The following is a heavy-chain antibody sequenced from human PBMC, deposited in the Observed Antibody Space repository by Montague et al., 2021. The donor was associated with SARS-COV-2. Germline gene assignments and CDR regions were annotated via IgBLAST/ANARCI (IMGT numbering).Heavy chain of an antibody. D-gene: IGHD6-13*01. J-gene: IGHJ4*02. Sequence: SLRLSCAASGFTFSSYGMHWVRQAPGKGLEWVAVIWYDGSNKYYAYSVKGRFTISRDNSKNTLYLQMNSLRAEDTAVYYCARETVAAGIDYWGQGTLVTVSS. CDR1: GFTFSSYG. V-gene: IGHV3-33*01. CDR2: IWYDGSNK. CDR3: ARETVAAGIDY.